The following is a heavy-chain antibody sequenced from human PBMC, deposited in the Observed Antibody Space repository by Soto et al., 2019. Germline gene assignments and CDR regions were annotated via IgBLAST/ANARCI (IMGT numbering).Heavy chain of an antibody. CDR3: ALRSMAVVPDY. CDR2: IYYSGST. CDR1: GGSISSYY. V-gene: IGHV4-59*01. J-gene: IGHJ4*02. D-gene: IGHD3-22*01. Sequence: PSETLSLTCTVSGGSISSYYWSWIRQPPGKGLEWIGYIYYSGSTNYNPSLKSRVTLSVDTSTNQCSLTLSSMTAADTAVYYCALRSMAVVPDYWGQGTLVTVSS.